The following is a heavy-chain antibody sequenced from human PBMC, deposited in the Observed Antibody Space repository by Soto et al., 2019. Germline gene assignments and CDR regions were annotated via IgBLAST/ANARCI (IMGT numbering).Heavy chain of an antibody. V-gene: IGHV4-39*01. CDR1: GGSISTSTYS. D-gene: IGHD3-10*01. CDR3: VRLCPTNYYGSGIGWFDP. Sequence: QLQLQESGPGLVKLAETLSLTCTVSGGSISTSTYSWSWIRQPPGKGLEWIGSFYYSVSTYYNSSLKSRVTISVDTSKNQFSRQLSSVTAADAAVYYCVRLCPTNYYGSGIGWFDPWGQGTLVTVSS. J-gene: IGHJ5*02. CDR2: FYYSVST.